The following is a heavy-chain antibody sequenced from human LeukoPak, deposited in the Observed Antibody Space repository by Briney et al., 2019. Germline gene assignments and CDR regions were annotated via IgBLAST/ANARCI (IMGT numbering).Heavy chain of an antibody. D-gene: IGHD3-22*01. CDR3: ARVISGYPPFMDV. CDR2: IYHSGST. Sequence: SETLSLTCAVSGYSMRGGYYWGWIRQPPGKGLEWIGSIYHSGSTNYNPSLKSRVTISVDTSKNQFSLKLSSVTAADTAVYYCARVISGYPPFMDVWGQGTTVTVSS. V-gene: IGHV4-38-2*01. J-gene: IGHJ6*02. CDR1: GYSMRGGYY.